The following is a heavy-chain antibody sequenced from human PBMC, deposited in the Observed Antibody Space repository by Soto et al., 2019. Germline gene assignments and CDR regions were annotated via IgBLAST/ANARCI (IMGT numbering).Heavy chain of an antibody. CDR2: IDPSDSYT. V-gene: IGHV5-10-1*01. Sequence: EVQLVQSGAEVKKPGESLRISCNGSGYSFTSYWISWVRQMPGKGLEWMGRIDPSDSYTNYSPSFQGHVTISADKSISTAYLQWSSLKASDTAMYYCALEYYYDSSGYRTDAFDIWGQGTMVTVSS. CDR1: GYSFTSYW. D-gene: IGHD3-22*01. J-gene: IGHJ3*02. CDR3: ALEYYYDSSGYRTDAFDI.